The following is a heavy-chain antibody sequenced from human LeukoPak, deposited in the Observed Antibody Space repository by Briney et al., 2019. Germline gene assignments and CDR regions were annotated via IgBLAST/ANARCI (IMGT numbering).Heavy chain of an antibody. CDR3: AREYSRWELHLGPLFDY. CDR2: INPSGGST. J-gene: IGHJ4*02. V-gene: IGHV1-46*01. CDR1: GYTFTSYY. D-gene: IGHD1-26*01. Sequence: GASVKVSCKASGYTFTSYYMHWVRQAPGQGLEWMGIINPSGGSTSYAQKFQGRVTMTRDTSTSTVYMELSSLRSEDTAVYYCAREYSRWELHLGPLFDYWGQGTLVTVSS.